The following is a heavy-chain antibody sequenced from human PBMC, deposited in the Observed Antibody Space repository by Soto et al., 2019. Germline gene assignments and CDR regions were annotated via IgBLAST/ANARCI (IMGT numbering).Heavy chain of an antibody. CDR2: ISYDGSNK. J-gene: IGHJ4*02. V-gene: IGHV3-30*18. D-gene: IGHD3-10*02. Sequence: QVQLVESGGGVVQPGRSLRLSCAASGFTFSSYGMHWVRQAPGKGLEWVAVISYDGSNKYYADSVKGRLTISRDNSKNQLYQQMNRLRAEDTAVYYCAKAMFGELPNFDYWGQGTLVTVSS. CDR3: AKAMFGELPNFDY. CDR1: GFTFSSYG.